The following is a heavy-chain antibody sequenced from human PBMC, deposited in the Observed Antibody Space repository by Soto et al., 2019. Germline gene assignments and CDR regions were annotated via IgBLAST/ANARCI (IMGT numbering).Heavy chain of an antibody. CDR1: GFTVSSNY. V-gene: IGHV3-66*01. Sequence: EVQLVESGGGLVQPGGSLRLSCAASGFTVSSNYMSWVRQAPGKGLEWVSVIYSGGSTYYADSVKGRFSISRDNSKNTLYLQMNSLRAEDTAVYYCARDRIPTGMDVWGQGTTVTVSS. CDR3: ARDRIPTGMDV. J-gene: IGHJ6*02. CDR2: IYSGGST.